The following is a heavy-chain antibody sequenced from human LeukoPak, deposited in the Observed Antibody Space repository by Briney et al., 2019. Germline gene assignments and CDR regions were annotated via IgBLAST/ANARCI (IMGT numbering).Heavy chain of an antibody. Sequence: PGGSLRLSCAASGFTFSGYWMHWVRQAPGKGLEWVSRIDIDGSSTSYADSVKGRFSISRDNAKNTLYLQMNSLGAEDTAVYYCARALYTGSYIGYWGQGTLVTVSS. D-gene: IGHD1-26*01. J-gene: IGHJ4*02. CDR1: GFTFSGYW. CDR2: IDIDGSST. CDR3: ARALYTGSYIGY. V-gene: IGHV3-74*01.